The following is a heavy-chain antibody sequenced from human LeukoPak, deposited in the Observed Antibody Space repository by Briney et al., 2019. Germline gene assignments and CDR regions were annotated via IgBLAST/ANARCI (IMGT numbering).Heavy chain of an antibody. V-gene: IGHV4-61*01. Sequence: SETLSLTCTVSGASVSSGSSYWTWIRQPPGKGLEWIGYIYYSGSTHYNPSLKSRVTLSVDRSKNQFSLKLTSVTAADTAVYYCANRGSIADWYFDLWGRGTLVAVSS. CDR1: GASVSSGSSY. D-gene: IGHD6-6*01. CDR2: IYYSGST. CDR3: ANRGSIADWYFDL. J-gene: IGHJ2*01.